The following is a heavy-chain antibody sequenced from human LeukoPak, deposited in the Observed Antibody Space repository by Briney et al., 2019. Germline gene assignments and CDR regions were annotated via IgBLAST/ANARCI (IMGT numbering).Heavy chain of an antibody. CDR3: ARGSYSGYDLFDY. CDR1: GGTFSSYA. Sequence: SVKVSCKASGGTFSSYAISWVRQAPGQGLEWMGGIIPIFGTANYAQKFQGRVTITADESTSTAYMELSSLRSEDTGVYYCARGSYSGYDLFDYWGQGTLVTVSS. V-gene: IGHV1-69*13. CDR2: IIPIFGTA. D-gene: IGHD5-12*01. J-gene: IGHJ4*02.